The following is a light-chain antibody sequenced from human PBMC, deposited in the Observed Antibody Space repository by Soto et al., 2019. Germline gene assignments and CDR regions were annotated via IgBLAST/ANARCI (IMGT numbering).Light chain of an antibody. CDR1: SSDVGAYNY. J-gene: IGLJ1*01. CDR2: EVT. V-gene: IGLV2-8*02. Sequence: QSALTQPPSASRSLGQSVTISCTGTSSDVGAYNYVSWYQQHPGKAPKLMIYEVTRRPSGVPDRFSGSKSGNTASLNVSGLQAEDEADYYCCSYADNNDYVFGTGTKLTVL. CDR3: CSYADNNDYV.